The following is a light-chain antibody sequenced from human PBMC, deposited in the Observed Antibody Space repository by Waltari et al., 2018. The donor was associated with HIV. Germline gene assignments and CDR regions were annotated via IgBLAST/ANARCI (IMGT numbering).Light chain of an antibody. CDR1: QSVSSN. CDR3: QQYSNWLTYT. V-gene: IGKV3-15*01. J-gene: IGKJ2*01. CDR2: GAS. Sequence: EIVMTQSPDPLSVSPGERATLPCRASQSVSSNLAWYQQKPGQAPRLLMYGASTRATGIPARFSGSGSGTEFTLTISGLQSEDFAVYYCQQYSNWLTYTFGQGTKLEIK.